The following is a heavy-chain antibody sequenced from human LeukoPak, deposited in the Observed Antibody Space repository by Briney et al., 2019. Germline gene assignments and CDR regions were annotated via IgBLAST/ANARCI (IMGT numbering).Heavy chain of an antibody. D-gene: IGHD6-6*01. J-gene: IGHJ4*02. Sequence: SETLSLTCTVSGGSISSSSYYWGWIRQPPGKGLEWLGGIYYSGSTYYNPSLKSRVTTSVDTSKNQFSLKLSSVTAADTAVYYCARYSSSSSFDYWGQGTLVTVSS. CDR1: GGSISSSSYY. CDR3: ARYSSSSSFDY. V-gene: IGHV4-39*07. CDR2: IYYSGST.